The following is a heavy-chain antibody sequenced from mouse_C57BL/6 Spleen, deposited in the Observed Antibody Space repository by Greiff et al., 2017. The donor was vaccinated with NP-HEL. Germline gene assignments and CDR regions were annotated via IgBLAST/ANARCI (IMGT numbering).Heavy chain of an antibody. D-gene: IGHD1-1*01. CDR2: IYPGDGDT. Sequence: QVQLKQSGPELVKPGASVKISCKASGYAFSSSWMNWVKQRPGKDLEGIGRIYPGDGDTNYNGKFKGKATLTADKSSSTAYMQLSSLTSEDSAVYFCARSRGHYYGSSRDYFDYWGQGTTLTVSS. CDR3: ARSRGHYYGSSRDYFDY. CDR1: GYAFSSSW. J-gene: IGHJ2*01. V-gene: IGHV1-82*01.